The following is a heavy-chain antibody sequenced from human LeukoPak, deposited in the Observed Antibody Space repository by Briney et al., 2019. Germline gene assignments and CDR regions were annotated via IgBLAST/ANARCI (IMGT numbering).Heavy chain of an antibody. CDR3: ARDSSGTYYNSFSSDY. V-gene: IGHV3-21*01. J-gene: IGHJ4*02. Sequence: PGGSLRLSCAASGFTFNKHNMNWVRQAPGKGLEWVSSISRSGSYIYYTDSVKGRFTISRDNAKNSLYLQMNSLRAEDTAVYYCARDSSGTYYNSFSSDYWGQGTLVSVSS. CDR2: ISRSGSYI. CDR1: GFTFNKHN. D-gene: IGHD3-10*01.